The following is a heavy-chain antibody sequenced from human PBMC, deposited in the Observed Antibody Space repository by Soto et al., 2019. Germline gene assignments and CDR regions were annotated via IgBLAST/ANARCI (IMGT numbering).Heavy chain of an antibody. D-gene: IGHD2-2*01. CDR1: GGSISNYY. J-gene: IGHJ4*02. V-gene: IGHV4-59*01. CDR3: ARDAFSSSHFDY. CDR2: VYYSGST. Sequence: SETLSLTCTVSGGSISNYYWSCIRQPPGKGLEWIGYVYYSGSTNYNPSLKSRVTISVDTSKNQFSLKLSSVTAADTAVYYCARDAFSSSHFDYWGQGIPVTVSS.